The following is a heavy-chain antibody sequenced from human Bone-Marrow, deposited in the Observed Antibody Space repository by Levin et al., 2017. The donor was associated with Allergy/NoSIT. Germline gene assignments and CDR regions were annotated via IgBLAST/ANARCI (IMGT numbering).Heavy chain of an antibody. Sequence: GGSLRLSCAASGFTFSSYAMHWVRQAPGKGLEWVAVISYDGSNKYYADSVKGRFTISRDNSKNTLYLQMNSLRAEDTAVYYCAREYGSGWLFYFDYWGQGTLVTVSS. J-gene: IGHJ4*02. V-gene: IGHV3-30-3*01. CDR2: ISYDGSNK. CDR3: AREYGSGWLFYFDY. CDR1: GFTFSSYA. D-gene: IGHD6-19*01.